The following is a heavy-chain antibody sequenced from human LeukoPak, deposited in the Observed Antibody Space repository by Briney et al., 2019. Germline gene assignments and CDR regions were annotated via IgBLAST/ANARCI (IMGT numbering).Heavy chain of an antibody. V-gene: IGHV4-39*01. J-gene: IGHJ3*02. D-gene: IGHD3-3*01. Sequence: SETLSLTCTVSGGSISSSSYYWGWIRQPPGKGLEWIGSIYYSGSTYYNPSLKSRVTISVDTSKNQSSLKLSSVTAADTAVYYCARHVLRFLEWLLYVDDAFDIWGQGTMVTVSS. CDR2: IYYSGST. CDR3: ARHVLRFLEWLLYVDDAFDI. CDR1: GGSISSSSYY.